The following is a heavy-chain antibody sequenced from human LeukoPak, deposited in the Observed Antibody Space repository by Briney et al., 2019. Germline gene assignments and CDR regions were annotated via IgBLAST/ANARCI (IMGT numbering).Heavy chain of an antibody. CDR1: GFTFSMYG. CDR2: IANDGKTT. V-gene: IGHV3-30*18. CDR3: AKSGYNRFDY. Sequence: GGSLRLSCAASGFTFSMYGTHWVRQAPGKGLEWVAVIANDGKTTYYADSVKGRFTISRDNSENTLYLQMNSLRAGDTAVYYCAKSGYNRFDYWGQGTLVTVSS. D-gene: IGHD5-24*01. J-gene: IGHJ4*02.